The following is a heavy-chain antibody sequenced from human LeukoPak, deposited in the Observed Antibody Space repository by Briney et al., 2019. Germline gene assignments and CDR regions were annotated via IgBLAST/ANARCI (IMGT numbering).Heavy chain of an antibody. CDR3: ARVRTDYFDY. CDR1: GFTFDDYG. D-gene: IGHD1-1*01. V-gene: IGHV3-53*01. Sequence: GGSLRLSCAASGFTFDDYGMSWVRQAPGKGLEWVSVIYSGGSTYYADSVKGRFTISRDNSKNTLYLQMNSLRAEDTAVYYCARVRTDYFDYWGQGTLVTVSS. J-gene: IGHJ4*02. CDR2: IYSGGST.